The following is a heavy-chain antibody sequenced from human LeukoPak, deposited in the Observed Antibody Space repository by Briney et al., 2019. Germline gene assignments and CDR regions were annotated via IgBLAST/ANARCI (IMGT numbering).Heavy chain of an antibody. V-gene: IGHV3-23*01. CDR1: GFTFSSYG. Sequence: GGSLRLSCAASGFTFSSYGMSWVRQAPGKRLEWVSTISGSAYNTYYADSVKGRFTISRDNSANTLYLQMNSLRAEDTALYYCAKHSGSYFIYYVDSWGQGTLVTVSS. CDR2: ISGSAYNT. J-gene: IGHJ4*02. D-gene: IGHD1-26*01. CDR3: AKHSGSYFIYYVDS.